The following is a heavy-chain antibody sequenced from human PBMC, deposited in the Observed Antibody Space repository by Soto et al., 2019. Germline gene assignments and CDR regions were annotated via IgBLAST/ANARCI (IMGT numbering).Heavy chain of an antibody. CDR2: VSGSGGST. CDR1: GFTFSSYA. V-gene: IGHV3-23*01. CDR3: ARRGPGTYFDY. Sequence: EVQLLESGGGLVQPGGSLRLPFAASGFTFSSYAMGWVRQAPGKGLEWVSAVSGSGGSTYYADSVKGRFTISRDNSKNTLYLQMNSLRAEDTAVYYCARRGPGTYFDYWGQGTLVTVSS. D-gene: IGHD6-13*01. J-gene: IGHJ4*02.